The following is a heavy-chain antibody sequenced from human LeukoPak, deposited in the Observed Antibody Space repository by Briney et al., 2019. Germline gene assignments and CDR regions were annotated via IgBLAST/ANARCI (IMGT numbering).Heavy chain of an antibody. CDR2: IYYTGTT. D-gene: IGHD6-6*01. CDR3: ARGGAARLHFQN. J-gene: IGHJ1*01. Sequence: PSETLSLTCTVSGGSISNYYWSWIRQPPGKALEWIGYIYYTGTTKYNPSLKSRATISLDTSKNQFSLKLTSVTAADTAVYYCARGGAARLHFQNWGQGTLVTVSS. V-gene: IGHV4-59*01. CDR1: GGSISNYY.